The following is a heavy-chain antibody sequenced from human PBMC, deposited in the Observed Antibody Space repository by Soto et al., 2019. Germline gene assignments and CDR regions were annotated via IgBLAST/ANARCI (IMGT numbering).Heavy chain of an antibody. CDR1: GGSISNYY. J-gene: IGHJ4*02. D-gene: IGHD6-19*01. CDR3: TTGSGWTSDH. V-gene: IGHV4-59*12. Sequence: QEQLQESGPGLVKPSETLSLTCTASGGSISNYYWSWIRQPPGQGLEWIGNIHNSGNTNYNPSLMGRVTISLDTSNNQCPLKMNSVTAADTAVYYCTTGSGWTSDHWGRGTLVTVSS. CDR2: IHNSGNT.